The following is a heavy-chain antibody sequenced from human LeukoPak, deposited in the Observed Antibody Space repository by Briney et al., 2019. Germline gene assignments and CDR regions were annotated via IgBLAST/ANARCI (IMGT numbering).Heavy chain of an antibody. V-gene: IGHV3-15*01. J-gene: IGHJ4*02. CDR2: VKSKKDGATP. Sequence: GRSLRLSCAASGFTFSSYGMHWVRQAPGRGLEWVGRVKSKKDGATPDYTAPVKCRFSISRDDSKDTVDLQMNSLKTEDTAVYYCATGAPGGNYFDYWGRGTLVTVSS. D-gene: IGHD2-8*02. CDR1: GFTFSSYG. CDR3: ATGAPGGNYFDY.